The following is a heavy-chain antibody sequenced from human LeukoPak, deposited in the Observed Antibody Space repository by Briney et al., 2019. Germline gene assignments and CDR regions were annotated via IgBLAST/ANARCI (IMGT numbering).Heavy chain of an antibody. J-gene: IGHJ4*02. V-gene: IGHV3-30*02. CDR1: GFTFTYYA. CDR2: IRYDGTDK. CDR3: ARAVPSRQAIDY. Sequence: GGSLRLSCAASGFTFTYYAIHWVRQAPGKGLEWVAFIRYDGTDKFYADSVKGRFTISRDNSKNTLYLQMNSLIPEDTAVYYCARAVPSRQAIDYWGQGTLVTVSS.